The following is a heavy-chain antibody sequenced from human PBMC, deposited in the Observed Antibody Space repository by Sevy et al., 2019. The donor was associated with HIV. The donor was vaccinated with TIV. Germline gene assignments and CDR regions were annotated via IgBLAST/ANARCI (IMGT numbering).Heavy chain of an antibody. Sequence: GGSLRLSCAASGFTFSSYWMSWVRQAPGKGLEWVANIKQDGSEKYYVDSVKGRFTISRDKAKNSLYLQMNSLRAEDTAVYYCARESGSYSGRDYYFDYWGQGTLVTVSS. V-gene: IGHV3-7*01. CDR2: IKQDGSEK. CDR3: ARESGSYSGRDYYFDY. CDR1: GFTFSSYW. J-gene: IGHJ4*02. D-gene: IGHD1-26*01.